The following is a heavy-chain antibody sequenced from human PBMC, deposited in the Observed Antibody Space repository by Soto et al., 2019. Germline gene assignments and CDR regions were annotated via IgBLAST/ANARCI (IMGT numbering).Heavy chain of an antibody. CDR1: GGSISSGGSS. J-gene: IGHJ4*02. Sequence: QLQLQESGSGLVKPSQTLSLTCAVSGGSISSGGSSWSWIRQPPGKGLEWIGYIYHSGSTYYNPSHTGRVTTSADRSKNPCATRLSSGTAADTAVYSCARAVGVGAGAVAYWGQGTLVTVSS. D-gene: IGHD6-19*01. CDR2: IYHSGST. CDR3: ARAVGVGAGAVAY. V-gene: IGHV4-30-2*01.